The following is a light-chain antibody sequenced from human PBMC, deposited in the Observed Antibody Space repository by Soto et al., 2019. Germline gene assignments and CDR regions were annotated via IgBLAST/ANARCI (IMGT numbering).Light chain of an antibody. CDR1: QSVSNY. CDR3: QQYNSYSPWT. CDR2: ETS. Sequence: SMLAPSHATLSFSPGERATPSSRASQSVSNYLSWYQQKPGLAPRLLMYETSRRATGIPARFSGSGSGTDFTLTISSLQPDDFATYYCQQYNSYSPWTFGQGTKVDIK. V-gene: IGKV3-11*01. J-gene: IGKJ1*01.